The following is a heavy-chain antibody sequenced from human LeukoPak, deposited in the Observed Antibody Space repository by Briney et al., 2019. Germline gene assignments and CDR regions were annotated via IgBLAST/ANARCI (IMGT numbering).Heavy chain of an antibody. CDR2: MYNSGRT. CDR1: GASIRSHF. V-gene: IGHV4-59*08. J-gene: IGHJ6*02. D-gene: IGHD5-18*01. Sequence: SETLSLTCIVSGASIRSHFWSWIRRPPGKALEWIGYMYNSGRTNYNPSLKSLVTISVDTSKNQFSLKLSSVTAADTAVYYCAGLAKDLKRTAMVIGDDYYGIDVWGQGTTVTVSS. CDR3: AGLAKDLKRTAMVIGDDYYGIDV.